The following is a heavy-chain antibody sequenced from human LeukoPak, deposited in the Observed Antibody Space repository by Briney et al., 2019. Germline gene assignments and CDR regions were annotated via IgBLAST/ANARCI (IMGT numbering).Heavy chain of an antibody. D-gene: IGHD5-18*01. J-gene: IGHJ4*02. V-gene: IGHV5-51*01. CDR1: GYSFTNYW. CDR2: IHPGDSGT. CDR3: ARGGSYRYGSSDY. Sequence: GESLQISCKGSGYSFTNYWIGWVRQMPGKGLEWMGIIHPGDSGTRYSPSFQGQVTMSVDESITTAYLQWSSLRASGSAIYYCARGGSYRYGSSDYWGQGTLVTVSS.